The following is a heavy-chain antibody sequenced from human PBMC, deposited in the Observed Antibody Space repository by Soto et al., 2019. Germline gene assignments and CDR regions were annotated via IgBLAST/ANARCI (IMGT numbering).Heavy chain of an antibody. CDR3: ARGNNHFDR. J-gene: IGHJ4*02. V-gene: IGHV3-33*01. CDR2: IWFDGSNR. D-gene: IGHD1-20*01. Sequence: PGGSLILSCATSGIDFNSSVMHWLRQSPGKGLEWLALIWFDGSNRIYADSVKGRFTISRDNSKNTLYLQMDSLRADDTAIYYCARGNNHFDRWGQGILVTVSS. CDR1: GIDFNSSV.